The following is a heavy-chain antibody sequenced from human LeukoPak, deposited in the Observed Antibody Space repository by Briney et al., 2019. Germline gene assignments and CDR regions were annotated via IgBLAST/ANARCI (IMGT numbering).Heavy chain of an antibody. CDR3: ARAHMITSYYYYYYMDV. D-gene: IGHD3-16*01. CDR2: INHSGST. Sequence: PSETLSLTCAVYGGSFSGYYWSWIRQPPGKGLEWIGEINHSGSTNYNPSLKSRVTISVETSKNQFSLKLSSVTAADTAVYYCARAHMITSYYYYYYMDVWGKGTTVTVSS. CDR1: GGSFSGYY. J-gene: IGHJ6*03. V-gene: IGHV4-34*01.